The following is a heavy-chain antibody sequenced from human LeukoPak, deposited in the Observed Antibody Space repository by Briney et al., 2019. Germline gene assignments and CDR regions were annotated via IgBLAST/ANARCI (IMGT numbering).Heavy chain of an antibody. V-gene: IGHV3-7*01. J-gene: IGHJ4*02. Sequence: PGGSLRLSCAASGFTFSDYYMSWIRQAPGKGLEWVANIKEDGSEKYYEDSVKGRFTISRDNARNSLYLQMNSLRAEDTAVYYCASGRQLGYWGQGTLVTVSS. D-gene: IGHD6-13*01. CDR2: IKEDGSEK. CDR3: ASGRQLGY. CDR1: GFTFSDYY.